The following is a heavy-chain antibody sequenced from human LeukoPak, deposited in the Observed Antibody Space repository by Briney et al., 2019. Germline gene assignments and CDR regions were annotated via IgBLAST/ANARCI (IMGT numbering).Heavy chain of an antibody. D-gene: IGHD6-19*01. V-gene: IGHV1-46*01. CDR2: INPSGGST. CDR3: AREGSGWYFDY. CDR1: GYTFTIYY. Sequence: ASVKASSKASGYTFTIYYMHWVRQAPGQGLEWMGIINPSGGSTSYAQKFQGRVTMTRDTSTSTVYMELSSLRSEDTAVYYCAREGSGWYFDYWGQGTLVTVSS. J-gene: IGHJ4*02.